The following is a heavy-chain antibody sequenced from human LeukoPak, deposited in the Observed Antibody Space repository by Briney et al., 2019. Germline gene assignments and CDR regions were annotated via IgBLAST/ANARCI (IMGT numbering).Heavy chain of an antibody. Sequence: PGRPLRLSCSACGFTLRSYVMHWVRQAPGKGLEGVAVITYGGSNKYYADPVKGRFTISRDNFTNTLYLQMNSLRAEDTAVYYCAKDPSSTSGSFPSLWGQGHRVIVSA. V-gene: IGHV3-30*18. D-gene: IGHD1-26*01. CDR2: ITYGGSNK. J-gene: IGHJ4*02. CDR3: AKDPSSTSGSFPSL. CDR1: GFTLRSYV.